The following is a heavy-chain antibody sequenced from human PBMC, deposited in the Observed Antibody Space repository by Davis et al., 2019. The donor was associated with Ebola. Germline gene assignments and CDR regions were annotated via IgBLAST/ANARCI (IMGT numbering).Heavy chain of an antibody. V-gene: IGHV3-11*06. Sequence: SMKGRFTISRDNAKNSLYLQMNSLRAEDTAVYYCASSSSWVLHFDYWGQGSLVTVSS. D-gene: IGHD6-13*01. J-gene: IGHJ4*02. CDR3: ASSSSWVLHFDY.